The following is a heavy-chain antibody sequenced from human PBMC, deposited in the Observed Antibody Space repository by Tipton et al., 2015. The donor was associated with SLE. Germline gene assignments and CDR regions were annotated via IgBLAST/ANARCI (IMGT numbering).Heavy chain of an antibody. CDR1: GFTFSSYS. Sequence: SLRLSCAASGFTFSSYSMNWVRQAPGKGLEWVSSISSSSSYTNYADSVKGRFTISRDNAKNSLYLQMNSLRAEDTAVYYCARGGGYSGYNWFDPWGQGTLVTVSS. V-gene: IGHV3-21*01. CDR3: ARGGGYSGYNWFDP. J-gene: IGHJ5*02. D-gene: IGHD5-12*01. CDR2: ISSSSSYT.